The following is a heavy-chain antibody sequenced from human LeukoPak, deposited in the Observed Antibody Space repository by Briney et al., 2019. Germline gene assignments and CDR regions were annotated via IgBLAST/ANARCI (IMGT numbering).Heavy chain of an antibody. Sequence: PSETLSLTCTVSGGSISSYYWSWIRQPAGKGLEWIGRIYTSGSTNYNPSLKSRVTMSVDTSKNQFSLKLSSVTAADTAVYYCARRSMVDCSGGSCYYYFDYWGQGTLVTVSS. J-gene: IGHJ4*02. CDR2: IYTSGST. V-gene: IGHV4-4*07. CDR3: ARRSMVDCSGGSCYYYFDY. D-gene: IGHD2-15*01. CDR1: GGSISSYY.